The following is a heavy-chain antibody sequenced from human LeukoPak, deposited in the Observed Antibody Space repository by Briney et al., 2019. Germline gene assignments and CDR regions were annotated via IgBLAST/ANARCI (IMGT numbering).Heavy chain of an antibody. V-gene: IGHV3-23*01. D-gene: IGHD3-22*01. CDR2: ISGSGGST. J-gene: IGHJ4*02. CDR3: AKVRGYDSSGYYNQYFDY. CDR1: GFTFSSYA. Sequence: QPGGSLRLSCAASGFTFSSYAMSWVRQAPGKGLEWVSAISGSGGSTYYADSVKGRFTISRDNSKNTLYLQMNSLRAEDTAVYYCAKVRGYDSSGYYNQYFDYWGQGTLVTVSS.